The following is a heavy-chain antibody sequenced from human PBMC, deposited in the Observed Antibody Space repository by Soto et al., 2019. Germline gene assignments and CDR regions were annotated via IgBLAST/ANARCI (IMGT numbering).Heavy chain of an antibody. J-gene: IGHJ6*04. CDR3: ARDGGGYCSGGSCYSA. V-gene: IGHV1-69*04. CDR1: GGTFSSST. CDR2: IIPILGIA. D-gene: IGHD2-15*01. Sequence: SVKVSCKASGGTFSSSTISWVRQAPGQGLEWMGRIIPILGIANYAQKFQGRVTITADKSTSTAYMELSSLRSEDTAVYYCARDGGGYCSGGSCYSAWGKGTTVTVSS.